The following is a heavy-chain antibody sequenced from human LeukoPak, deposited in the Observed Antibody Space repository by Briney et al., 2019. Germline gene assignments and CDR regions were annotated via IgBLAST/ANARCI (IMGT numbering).Heavy chain of an antibody. Sequence: PGGSLRLSCAASGFTFSSYMMNWVRQAPGKGLEWVSSINSGSTYTYYTESVKGRFTVSRDNAKNSLFLQMNSLRAEDTAIYYCARSLTTLTYEGYWGQGTLVTVSS. D-gene: IGHD1-1*01. CDR3: ARSLTTLTYEGY. CDR1: GFTFSSYM. V-gene: IGHV3-21*01. CDR2: INSGSTYT. J-gene: IGHJ4*02.